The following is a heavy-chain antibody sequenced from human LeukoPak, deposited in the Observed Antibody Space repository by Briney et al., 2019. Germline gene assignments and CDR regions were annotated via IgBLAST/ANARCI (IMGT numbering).Heavy chain of an antibody. Sequence: SETLSLTCTVSGGSISSYYWSWIRQPPGKGLEWIGYIYYSGSTNYNPSLKSRVTISVDTSKNQFSLKLSSVTAADTAMYYCARDMGYCTSTNCYAEFVHWGQGTLVGVSS. CDR3: ARDMGYCTSTNCYAEFVH. J-gene: IGHJ4*02. D-gene: IGHD2-2*01. V-gene: IGHV4-59*01. CDR2: IYYSGST. CDR1: GGSISSYY.